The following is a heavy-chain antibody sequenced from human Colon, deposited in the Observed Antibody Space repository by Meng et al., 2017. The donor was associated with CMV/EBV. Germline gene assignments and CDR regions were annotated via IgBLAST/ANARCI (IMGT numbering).Heavy chain of an antibody. CDR1: GSSFSNSW. CDR3: ASLYGMVRGVKYNDNGMDV. D-gene: IGHD3-10*01. CDR2: ISFDGSNK. V-gene: IGHV3-30*03. J-gene: IGHJ6*02. Sequence: GGSLRLSCAASGSSFSNSWMIWVRRAPGKGLEWVAVISFDGSNKYYADSVKGRFTISRDNSKKTLYLQMNSLRVEDTAVYYCASLYGMVRGVKYNDNGMDVWGQWTTVTVSS.